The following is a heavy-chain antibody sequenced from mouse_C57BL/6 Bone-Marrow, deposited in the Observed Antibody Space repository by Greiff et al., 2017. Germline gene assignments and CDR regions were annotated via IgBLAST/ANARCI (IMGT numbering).Heavy chain of an antibody. CDR1: GYTFTSYG. V-gene: IGHV1-81*01. CDR2: IYPRSGNT. D-gene: IGHD1-1*01. Sequence: QVQLQQSGAELARPGASVKLSCKASGYTFTSYGISWVKQRTGQGLEWIGEIYPRSGNTYYNAKFKGKGTLTADKSSSSAYMELRSLTSEDSAVYFCPRGGYYGKFAYWGQGTLVTVSA. J-gene: IGHJ3*01. CDR3: PRGGYYGKFAY.